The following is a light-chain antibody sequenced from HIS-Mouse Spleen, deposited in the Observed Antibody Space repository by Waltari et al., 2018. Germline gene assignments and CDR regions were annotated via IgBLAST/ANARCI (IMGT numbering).Light chain of an antibody. CDR3: QAWDSSTVV. CDR1: QLGVKQ. Sequence: SYELTQPPSVSVSPGQTASITCSGDQLGVKQACCDQQKPGQSPVLVIYQDSKRPSGIPDRFSGSNSGNTATLTISGTQAMDEADYYCQAWDSSTVVFGGGTKLTVL. CDR2: QDS. J-gene: IGLJ2*01. V-gene: IGLV3-1*01.